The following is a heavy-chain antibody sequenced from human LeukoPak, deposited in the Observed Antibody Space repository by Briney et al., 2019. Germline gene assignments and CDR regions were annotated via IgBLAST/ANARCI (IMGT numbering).Heavy chain of an antibody. Sequence: GGSLRLSCAASGFTFSSHGMHWVRQAPGKGLEWVAVISYDGSNKYYADSVKGRFTISRDNSKNTLYLQMNSLRAEDTAVYYCANPGNEYCSSTSCYPPDYWGQGTLVTVSS. CDR2: ISYDGSNK. CDR3: ANPGNEYCSSTSCYPPDY. CDR1: GFTFSSHG. D-gene: IGHD2-2*01. V-gene: IGHV3-30*18. J-gene: IGHJ4*02.